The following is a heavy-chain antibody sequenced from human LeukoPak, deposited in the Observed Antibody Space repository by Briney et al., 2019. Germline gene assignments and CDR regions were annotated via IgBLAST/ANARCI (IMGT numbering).Heavy chain of an antibody. Sequence: PGRSLRLSCAATGFTFDGYAMHWVRQAPGKGLEWVSGISWNSGSIGYADSVKGRFTISRDNAKNSLYLQMNSLRAEDTALYYCAKDNGAAGTLRYYYGMDVWGQGTTVTVSS. J-gene: IGHJ6*02. D-gene: IGHD6-19*01. CDR3: AKDNGAAGTLRYYYGMDV. CDR2: ISWNSGSI. CDR1: GFTFDGYA. V-gene: IGHV3-9*01.